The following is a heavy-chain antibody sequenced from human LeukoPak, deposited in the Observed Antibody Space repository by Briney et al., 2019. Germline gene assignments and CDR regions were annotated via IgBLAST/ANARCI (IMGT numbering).Heavy chain of an antibody. CDR1: EFIFSDYW. V-gene: IGHV3-7*03. J-gene: IGHJ5*01. D-gene: IGHD3-10*01. CDR2: IKQGGREE. CDR3: ARDNGGWFDS. Sequence: GGSLRLSCVASEFIFSDYWMSWVRQAPGKGLEWVANIKQGGREERYVGSVKGRFAISRDDAKSTLYLQMDSLSGDDTVVYYCARDNGGWFDSWGRGTLVTVSS.